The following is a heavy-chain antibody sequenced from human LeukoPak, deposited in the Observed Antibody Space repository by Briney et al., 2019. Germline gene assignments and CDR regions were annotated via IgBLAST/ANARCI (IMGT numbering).Heavy chain of an antibody. J-gene: IGHJ4*02. V-gene: IGHV4-61*02. CDR3: AGGLDSSGYYVFDY. D-gene: IGHD3-22*01. Sequence: SETLSPTCTVSGGSISSGSYYWSWIRQPAGKGLEWIGRIYTSGSTDYNPSLKSRVTISVDTSKNQFSLKLSSVTAADTAVYYCAGGLDSSGYYVFDYWGQGTLVTVSS. CDR2: IYTSGST. CDR1: GGSISSGSYY.